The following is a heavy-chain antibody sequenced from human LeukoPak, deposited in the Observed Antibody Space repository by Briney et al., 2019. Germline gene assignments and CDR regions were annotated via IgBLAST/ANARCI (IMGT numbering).Heavy chain of an antibody. CDR3: ARDGEAAAGVWFDP. D-gene: IGHD6-13*01. Sequence: SETLSLTCTVSGYSLSSGYFWGWIRQPPGKGLEWIGSVYHSGTTYYNPSLKSRVTISLDTSKNQFSLKVTSVTAADTAIYYCARDGEAAAGVWFDPWGQGTPVTVSS. CDR1: GYSLSSGYF. J-gene: IGHJ5*02. CDR2: VYHSGTT. V-gene: IGHV4-38-2*02.